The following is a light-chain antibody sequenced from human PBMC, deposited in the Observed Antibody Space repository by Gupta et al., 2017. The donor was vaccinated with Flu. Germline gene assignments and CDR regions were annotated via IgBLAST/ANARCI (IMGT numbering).Light chain of an antibody. CDR2: LGS. Sequence: DIVMTQSPLSLPVTPGEPASISCRSSQSLLHSNGYNYLDWYLQKPGQSPQLLIYLGSNRASGVPDRFSGSGSGTDFTLKISRVEAEDVGVYHCRRSLPTPHTFGQGTKMEIK. CDR3: RRSLPTPHT. J-gene: IGKJ2*01. CDR1: QSLLHSNGYNY. V-gene: IGKV2-28*01.